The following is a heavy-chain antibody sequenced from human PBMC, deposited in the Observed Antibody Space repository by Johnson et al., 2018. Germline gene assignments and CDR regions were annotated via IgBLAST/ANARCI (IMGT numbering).Heavy chain of an antibody. CDR2: IVPILGIA. D-gene: IGHD3-22*01. V-gene: IGHV1-69*04. Sequence: QVQLVQSGAEVKKPGSSVKVSCKASGGTFSTYTISWVRQAPGQGPEWMGSIVPILGIANYAQNFPGRVTITADKSTSTAYMELSSLRSEDTAVYYCARGATYGSSGYYYGAFDIWGQGTMVTVSS. CDR3: ARGATYGSSGYYYGAFDI. J-gene: IGHJ3*02. CDR1: GGTFSTYT.